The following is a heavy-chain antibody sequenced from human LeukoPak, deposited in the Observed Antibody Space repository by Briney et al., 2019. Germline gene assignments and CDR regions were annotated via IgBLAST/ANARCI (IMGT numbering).Heavy chain of an antibody. J-gene: IGHJ4*02. CDR3: ARVGDFWSGHSGLFDC. V-gene: IGHV1-8*01. Sequence: ASVKVSCKASGYTFTSYDINWVRQATGQGLEWMGWMNPNSGNTGYAQKFQGRVTMTRNTSISTAYMELSSLRSEDTAVYYCARVGDFWSGHSGLFDCWGQGTLVTVSS. CDR1: GYTFTSYD. CDR2: MNPNSGNT. D-gene: IGHD3-3*01.